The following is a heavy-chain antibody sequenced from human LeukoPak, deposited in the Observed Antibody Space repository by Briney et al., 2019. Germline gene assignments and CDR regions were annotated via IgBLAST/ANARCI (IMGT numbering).Heavy chain of an antibody. V-gene: IGHV3-9*01. CDR2: ISWNSGSI. Sequence: PRGSLRLSCAAPGFTFDDYAMHWVRQAPGKGLEWVSGISWNSGSIGYADSVKGRFTISRDNAKNSLYLQMNSLRAEDTALYCCAKDTGSSSWYYFDYWGQGTLVTVSS. CDR1: GFTFDDYA. CDR3: AKDTGSSSWYYFDY. D-gene: IGHD6-13*01. J-gene: IGHJ4*02.